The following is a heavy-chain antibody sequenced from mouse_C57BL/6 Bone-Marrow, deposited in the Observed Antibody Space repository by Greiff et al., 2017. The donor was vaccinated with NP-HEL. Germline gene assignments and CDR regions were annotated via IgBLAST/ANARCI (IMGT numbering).Heavy chain of an antibody. CDR1: GYTFTSYW. D-gene: IGHD2-2*01. V-gene: IGHV1-74*01. CDR2: IHPSDSDT. Sequence: QVQLQQPGAELVKPGASVKVSCKASGYTFTSYWMHWVKQRPGQGLEWIGRIHPSDSDTNSNQTFKGKATLTVDKSSSTAYMQLSSLTSEDSAVYYCAMGLYYYGYGAYWGQGTLVTVSA. J-gene: IGHJ3*01. CDR3: AMGLYYYGYGAY.